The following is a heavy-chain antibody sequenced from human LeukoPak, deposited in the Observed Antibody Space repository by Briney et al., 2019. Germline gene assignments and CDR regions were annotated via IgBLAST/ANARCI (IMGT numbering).Heavy chain of an antibody. CDR3: ARGQWLDNY. V-gene: IGHV4-39*07. Sequence: PSETLSLTCSVSGGSISSSSYLWGWIRQPPGRGLECIGTIYYSGSAYYNPSLNSRVTISIDTSKNQFSLRLTSVTAADTAVYYCARGQWLDNYWGQGTLVTVSS. J-gene: IGHJ4*02. CDR1: GGSISSSSYL. D-gene: IGHD6-19*01. CDR2: IYYSGSA.